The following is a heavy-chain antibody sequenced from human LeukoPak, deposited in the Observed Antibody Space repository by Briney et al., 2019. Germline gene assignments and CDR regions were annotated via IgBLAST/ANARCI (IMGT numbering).Heavy chain of an antibody. CDR3: ARRLTQYDCFDP. CDR2: TYYRSTWYN. Sequence: SQTLSLTCAISGDSVSSNSVTWNWIRQSPSRGLEWLGRTYYRSTWYNDYAVSVRGRITVNPGTSKNQFSLHLNSVTPEDTAVYYCARRLTQYDCFDPWGRGTLVTVSS. V-gene: IGHV6-1*01. CDR1: GDSVSSNSVT. D-gene: IGHD2-2*01. J-gene: IGHJ5*02.